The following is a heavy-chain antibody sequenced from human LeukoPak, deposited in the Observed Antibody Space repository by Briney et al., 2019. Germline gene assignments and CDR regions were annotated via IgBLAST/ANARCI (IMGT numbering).Heavy chain of an antibody. V-gene: IGHV5-51*01. CDR2: IYPGDSQT. J-gene: IGHJ1*01. CDR1: GYSFANYW. CDR3: ARHDGYGGYPLVS. Sequence: GESLKISCKASGYSFANYWIDWVRQMPGKGLEWMGIIYPGDSQTRYSPSFQGQVTISADKSISTAYLQWSSLRASDTAIYYCARHDGYGGYPLVSWGQGTLVTVSS. D-gene: IGHD5-12*01.